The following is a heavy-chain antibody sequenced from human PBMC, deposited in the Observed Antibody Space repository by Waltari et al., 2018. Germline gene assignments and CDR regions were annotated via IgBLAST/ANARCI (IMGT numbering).Heavy chain of an antibody. J-gene: IGHJ4*02. CDR2: IYYSVST. CDR1: GGSISSGGYY. D-gene: IGHD2-15*01. V-gene: IGHV4-31*03. Sequence: QVQLQESGPGLVKPSQTLSLTCPVSGGSISSGGYYWSWIRQHPGKGLEWSWYIYYSVSTYYNPSLKSRVTISVDTSKNQFSLKLSAVTAADTAVYYCARGVVVVVAAYFDYWGQGTLVTVSS. CDR3: ARGVVVVVAAYFDY.